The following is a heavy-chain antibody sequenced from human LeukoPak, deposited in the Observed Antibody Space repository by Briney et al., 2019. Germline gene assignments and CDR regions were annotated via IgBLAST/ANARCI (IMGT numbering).Heavy chain of an antibody. CDR1: GYTFTSYD. CDR2: MNPNSGNT. CDR3: ARPIAAAGTFGNYGTDV. J-gene: IGHJ6*02. V-gene: IGHV1-8*01. D-gene: IGHD6-13*01. Sequence: ASVKVSCKASGYTFTSYDINWVRQATGQGLEWMGWMNPNSGNTGYAQKFQGRVTMTRNTSISTAYMELSSLRSEDTAVYYCARPIAAAGTFGNYGTDVWGQGTTVTVSS.